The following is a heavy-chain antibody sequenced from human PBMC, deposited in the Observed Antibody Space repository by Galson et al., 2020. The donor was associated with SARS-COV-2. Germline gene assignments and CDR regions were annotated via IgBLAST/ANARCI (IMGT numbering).Heavy chain of an antibody. CDR2: LTSGGKT. J-gene: IGHJ4*02. CDR1: GFTLSNYA. D-gene: IGHD5-18*01. V-gene: IGHV3-23*01. Sequence: GESLKISCAASGFTLSNYAMNWVRQAPGKGLEWVSGLTSGGKTYYADFAGCRFTISRDNSKNTLYLQMNSLRVEDTARYYCAKDLLSYTYGDDWGQGTQVTVSS. CDR3: AKDLLSYTYGDD.